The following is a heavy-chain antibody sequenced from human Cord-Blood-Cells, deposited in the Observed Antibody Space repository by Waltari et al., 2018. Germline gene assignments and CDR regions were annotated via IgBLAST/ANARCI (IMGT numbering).Heavy chain of an antibody. Sequence: QVQLQESGPGLVKPSQTLSLPCPVSGGSISSGGSYWTWIRQHPGKGLECIGYIYYSGSTYYNPSLKSRVTISVDTSKNQFSLKLSSVTAADTAVYYCARDNGVATIDYWGQGTLVTVSS. J-gene: IGHJ4*02. V-gene: IGHV4-31*03. CDR2: IYYSGST. D-gene: IGHD5-12*01. CDR1: GGSISSGGSY. CDR3: ARDNGVATIDY.